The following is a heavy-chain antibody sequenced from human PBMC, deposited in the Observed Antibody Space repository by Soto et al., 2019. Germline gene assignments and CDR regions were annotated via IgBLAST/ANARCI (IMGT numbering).Heavy chain of an antibody. D-gene: IGHD3-10*02. CDR2: MNPNRGST. J-gene: IGHJ6*02. Sequence: QVQLVQSGAEVKNPGAAVKVSCEASGYTLTDYYILWVRQAPGQGLEWMGWMNPNRGSTNSAQKFQGRVTITRDTSINTAYLWLSSLTSGDMAMYYGSRHRKGTPVMTSGLYVLDVWVQGTTVIVAS. V-gene: IGHV1-2*02. CDR3: SRHRKGTPVMTSGLYVLDV. CDR1: GYTLTDYY.